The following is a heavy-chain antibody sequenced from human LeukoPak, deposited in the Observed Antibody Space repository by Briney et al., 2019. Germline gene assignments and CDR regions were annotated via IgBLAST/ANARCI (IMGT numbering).Heavy chain of an antibody. V-gene: IGHV1-2*06. J-gene: IGHJ4*02. CDR3: ASSPLDYYDSSGYYLNIDY. D-gene: IGHD3-22*01. CDR2: INPNSGGT. Sequence: ASVKVSCKASGYTFTGYYMHWVRQAPGQGLEWMGRINPNSGGTNYAQKFQGRVTMTRDTSISTAYMELGRLRSDDTAVYYCASSPLDYYDSSGYYLNIDYWGQGTLVTVSS. CDR1: GYTFTGYY.